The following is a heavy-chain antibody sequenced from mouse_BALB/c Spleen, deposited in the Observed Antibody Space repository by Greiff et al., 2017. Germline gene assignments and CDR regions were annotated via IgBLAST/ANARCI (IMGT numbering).Heavy chain of an antibody. CDR3: ARERPYGYHYFDY. CDR1: GFTFSSYA. V-gene: IGHV5-6-5*01. D-gene: IGHD1-2*01. J-gene: IGHJ2*01. Sequence: EVQLVESGGGLVKPGGSLKLSCAASGFTFSSYAMSWVRQTPEKRLEWVASISSGGSTYYPDSVKGRFTISRDNARNILYLQMSSLRSEDTAMYYCARERPYGYHYFDYWGQGTTLTVSS. CDR2: ISSGGST.